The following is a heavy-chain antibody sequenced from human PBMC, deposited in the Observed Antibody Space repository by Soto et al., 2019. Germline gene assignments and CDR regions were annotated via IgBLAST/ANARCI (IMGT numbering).Heavy chain of an antibody. CDR3: AKDRVYNYAFYDS. D-gene: IGHD5-18*01. V-gene: IGHV3-23*01. J-gene: IGHJ4*02. CDR2: ISGNGGTR. CDR1: GFTFSSYA. Sequence: EVQLLESGGGLVQPGGSLRLSCAASGFTFSSYAMSWVRQAPGKGLEWVSAISGNGGTRYYADSVKGRFTISRDNSKNTLYLQMNSLRAEDTAVYYCAKDRVYNYAFYDSWGQGTLVTVSS.